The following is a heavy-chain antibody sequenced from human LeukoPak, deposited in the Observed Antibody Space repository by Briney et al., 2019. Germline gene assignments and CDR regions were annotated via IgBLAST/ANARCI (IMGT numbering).Heavy chain of an antibody. D-gene: IGHD2-21*02. J-gene: IGHJ4*02. V-gene: IGHV1-46*01. Sequence: ASVKVSCKASGYTFSSYFMHLVRQAPGQGLEWMGIINPSDGSTSYARELQCSVTMPRDTSTGTVYMELSGLRSEDTAVYYCARVDVTFGLIGDYWGQGTLVTVSS. CDR3: ARVDVTFGLIGDY. CDR2: INPSDGST. CDR1: GYTFSSYF.